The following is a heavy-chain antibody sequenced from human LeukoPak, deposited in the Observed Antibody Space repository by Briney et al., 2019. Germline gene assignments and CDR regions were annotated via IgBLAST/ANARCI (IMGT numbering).Heavy chain of an antibody. CDR2: IYSGGST. V-gene: IGHV3-66*01. CDR1: GFTVSSNY. CDR3: ARDGAGIAAAGTYDY. J-gene: IGHJ4*02. D-gene: IGHD6-13*01. Sequence: GGFLRLSCAASGFTVSSNYMSWVRQAPGKGLEWVSVIYSGGSTYYADSVKGRFTISRDNSKNTLYLQMNSLRAEDTAVYYCARDGAGIAAAGTYDYWGQGTLVTVSS.